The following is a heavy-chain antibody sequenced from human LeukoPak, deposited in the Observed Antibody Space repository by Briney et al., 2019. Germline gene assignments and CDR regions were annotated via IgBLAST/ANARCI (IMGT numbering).Heavy chain of an antibody. V-gene: IGHV1-46*03. J-gene: IGHJ4*02. Sequence: ASVKVSCKASGYTFTSYYMHWVRQAPGQGLEWMGIINPSGGSTSYAQKFQGRVTMTRDTSTSTVYMVLSSLRSEDTAVYYCALAAAGTAYFDYWGQGTLVTVSS. CDR3: ALAAAGTAYFDY. CDR1: GYTFTSYY. CDR2: INPSGGST. D-gene: IGHD6-13*01.